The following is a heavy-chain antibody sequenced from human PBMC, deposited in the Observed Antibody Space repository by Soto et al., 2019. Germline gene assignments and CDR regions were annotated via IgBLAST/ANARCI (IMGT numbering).Heavy chain of an antibody. CDR3: ARGSHYDYIWGSYRYGNEIFDY. D-gene: IGHD3-16*02. Sequence: SETLSLTCAVYGGSFSGYYWSWIRQPPGKGLEWIGEINHSGSTNYNPSLKSRVTISVDTSKNQFSLKLSSVTAADTAVYYCARGSHYDYIWGSYRYGNEIFDYWGQGTLVTVSS. J-gene: IGHJ4*02. CDR2: INHSGST. CDR1: GGSFSGYY. V-gene: IGHV4-34*01.